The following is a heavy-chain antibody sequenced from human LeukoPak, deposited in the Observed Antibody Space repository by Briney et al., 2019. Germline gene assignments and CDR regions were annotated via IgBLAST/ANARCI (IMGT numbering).Heavy chain of an antibody. V-gene: IGHV3-23*01. CDR2: ISGSAGNT. CDR3: AKVGPGYDRSGYYDN. Sequence: GGSLRLSCAASGFTFSSYVMTWVRQAPGRGLEWVSGISGSAGNTYYADSVKGRFTIPRDNSKNTLDLQMNSLRAEDTAEYYCAKVGPGYDRSGYYDNWGQGTLVTVSS. CDR1: GFTFSSYV. J-gene: IGHJ4*02. D-gene: IGHD3-22*01.